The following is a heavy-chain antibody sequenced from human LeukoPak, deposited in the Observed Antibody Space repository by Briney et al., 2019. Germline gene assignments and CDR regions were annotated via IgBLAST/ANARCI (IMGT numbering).Heavy chain of an antibody. D-gene: IGHD6-19*01. CDR1: GGTFSSYA. J-gene: IGHJ4*02. V-gene: IGHV1-69*04. Sequence: ASVKVSCKASGGTFSSYAISWVRQAPGQGLEWMGRIIPILGIANYAQKFQGRVTITADKSTSTAYMELSSLRSEDTAVYYCARVVGIAVAGPHDYWGQGTLVTASS. CDR2: IIPILGIA. CDR3: ARVVGIAVAGPHDY.